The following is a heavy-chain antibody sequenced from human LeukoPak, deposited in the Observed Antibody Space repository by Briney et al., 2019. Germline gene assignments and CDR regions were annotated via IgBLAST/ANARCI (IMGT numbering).Heavy chain of an antibody. J-gene: IGHJ5*02. CDR2: IFYTGNT. D-gene: IGHD4-17*01. Sequence: SETLSLTCTVSGGSIASSSNYWVWIRQPPGKGLEWIGNIFYTGNTYYNPSLKSRVTISVDTSNNQFSLNLASVTAADTAVYYCAARPVTPRWYWFDPWGQGTLVTVSS. CDR3: AARPVTPRWYWFDP. CDR1: GGSIASSSNY. V-gene: IGHV4-39*07.